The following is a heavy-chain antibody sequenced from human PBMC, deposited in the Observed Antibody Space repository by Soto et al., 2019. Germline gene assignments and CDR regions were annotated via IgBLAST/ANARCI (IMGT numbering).Heavy chain of an antibody. CDR2: INHSGST. CDR1: GGSFSGYY. CDR3: ARGLSLRYFDWSRAYYGMDV. V-gene: IGHV4-34*01. J-gene: IGHJ6*02. Sequence: KPSETLSLTCAVYGGSFSGYYWSWIRQPPGKGLEWIGEINHSGSTNYNPSLKSRVTISVDTSKNQFSLKLSSVTAADTAVYYCARGLSLRYFDWSRAYYGMDVWGQGTTVTVSS. D-gene: IGHD3-9*01.